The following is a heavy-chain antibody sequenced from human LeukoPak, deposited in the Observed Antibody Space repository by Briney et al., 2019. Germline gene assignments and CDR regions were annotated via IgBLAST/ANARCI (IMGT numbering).Heavy chain of an antibody. CDR3: ARDVYCGGDCSYFDS. J-gene: IGHJ4*02. CDR1: GGSPSSYY. CDR2: IYSSGST. D-gene: IGHD2-21*02. Sequence: SETLSLTCTVSGGSPSSYYWSWTRQPPGKGLEWIGYIYSSGSTNYNPSLKSRVTLSLDTSRNQFSLKLTSVTAADTAVYYCARDVYCGGDCSYFDSWGQGTLVTVSS. V-gene: IGHV4-59*01.